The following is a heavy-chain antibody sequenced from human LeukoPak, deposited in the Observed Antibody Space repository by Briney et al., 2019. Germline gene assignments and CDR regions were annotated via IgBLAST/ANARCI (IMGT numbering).Heavy chain of an antibody. CDR3: ARRTRTGATAGGNYYYYYMDV. CDR1: GGSISGYY. D-gene: IGHD1-1*01. J-gene: IGHJ6*03. V-gene: IGHV4-59*01. CDR2: IYYSGST. Sequence: SETLSLTCTVSGGSISGYYWSWIRQPPGKGLEWIGYIYYSGSTNYNPSLKSRVTISVDTSKNQFSLKLSSVTAADTAVYYCARRTRTGATAGGNYYYYYMDVWSTGTTVTVSS.